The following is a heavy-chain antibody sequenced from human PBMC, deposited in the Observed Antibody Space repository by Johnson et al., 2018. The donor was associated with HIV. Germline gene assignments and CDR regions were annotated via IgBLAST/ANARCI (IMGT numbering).Heavy chain of an antibody. CDR3: TTDRATYDAFDI. D-gene: IGHD1-26*01. V-gene: IGHV3-23*04. CDR1: GFTFSSYA. CDR2: ISGSGGST. J-gene: IGHJ3*02. Sequence: VQLVESGGGLVQPGGSLRLSCAASGFTFSSYAMSWVRQAPGKGLEWVSAISGSGGSTYYADSVKGRFTISRDNSKNTLYLQMNSLKTEDTAVYYCTTDRATYDAFDIWGQGTMVTVSS.